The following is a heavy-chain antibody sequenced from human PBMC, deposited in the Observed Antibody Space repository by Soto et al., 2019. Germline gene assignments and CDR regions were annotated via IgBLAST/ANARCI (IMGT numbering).Heavy chain of an antibody. J-gene: IGHJ5*02. CDR1: GGSISSSSYY. CDR2: IYYSGST. Sequence: SETLSLTCTVSGGSISSSSYYWGWIRQPPGKGLEWIGSIYYSGSTYYNPSLKSRVTISVDTSKNQFSLKLSSVTAADTAVYYCARQGSGYRNWFDPWGQGTLVTVSS. D-gene: IGHD3-3*01. CDR3: ARQGSGYRNWFDP. V-gene: IGHV4-39*01.